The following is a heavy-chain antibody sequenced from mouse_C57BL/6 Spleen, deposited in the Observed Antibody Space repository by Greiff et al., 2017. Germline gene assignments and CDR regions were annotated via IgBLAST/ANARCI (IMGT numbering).Heavy chain of an antibody. CDR3: TRNVGAGYYYAMDY. CDR2: IDPETGGT. Sequence: QVQLKESGAELVRPGASVTLSCKASGYTFTDYDMHWVKQTPVHGLEWIGAIDPETGGTAYNQKFKGKAILTADKSSSTAYMVLRGLTTEDSAVYYCTRNVGAGYYYAMDYWGQGTSVTVSS. J-gene: IGHJ4*01. V-gene: IGHV1-15*01. CDR1: GYTFTDYD. D-gene: IGHD3-3*01.